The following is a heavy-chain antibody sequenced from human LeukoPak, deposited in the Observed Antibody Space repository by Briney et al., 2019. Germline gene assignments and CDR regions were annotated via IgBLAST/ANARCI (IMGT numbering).Heavy chain of an antibody. CDR3: ARNDGDFRQY. J-gene: IGHJ4*02. Sequence: GGSLRLSCAASGSSFYTNAMSWVRQAPGKGLEWVSGIGGDGMTHYAPSVKGRFTISRDNAKNSLYLQMNSLRAEDTAVYYCARNDGDFRQYWGQGTLVTVSS. CDR2: IGGDGMT. D-gene: IGHD4-17*01. V-gene: IGHV3-23*01. CDR1: GSSFYTNA.